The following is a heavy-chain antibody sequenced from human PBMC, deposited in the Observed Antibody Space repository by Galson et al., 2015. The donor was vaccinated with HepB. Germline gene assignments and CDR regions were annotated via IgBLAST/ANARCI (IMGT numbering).Heavy chain of an antibody. CDR3: ARLNALVTATQHFDY. CDR1: GDSINNSSYS. J-gene: IGHJ4*02. Sequence: ETLSLTCSVSGDSINNSSYSWGWIRQPPGKGLEWIGTIYSSGSTYYNPSLKSRVTISVDTSKNQLSLKLTSVTAADTAVYYCARLNALVTATQHFDYWGQGTLVTVSS. CDR2: IYSSGST. D-gene: IGHD2-21*02. V-gene: IGHV4-39*01.